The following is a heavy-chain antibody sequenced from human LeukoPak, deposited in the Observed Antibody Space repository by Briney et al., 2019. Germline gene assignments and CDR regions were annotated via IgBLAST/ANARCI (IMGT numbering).Heavy chain of an antibody. V-gene: IGHV1-2*02. CDR1: GGTFSSYA. Sequence: ASVKVSCKASGGTFSSYAISWVRQAPGQGLEWMGWITPNGGGTKYAQKFQGRVTMTRDTSISTAYMELSGLRSDDTAVYYCARGFRLSAIEDWFDPWGQGTLVTVSS. J-gene: IGHJ5*02. CDR2: ITPNGGGT. CDR3: ARGFRLSAIEDWFDP. D-gene: IGHD2-2*02.